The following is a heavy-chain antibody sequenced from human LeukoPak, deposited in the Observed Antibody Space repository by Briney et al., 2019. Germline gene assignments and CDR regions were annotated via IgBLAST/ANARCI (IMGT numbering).Heavy chain of an antibody. V-gene: IGHV4-30-2*01. J-gene: IGHJ4*02. CDR2: IYHSGST. D-gene: IGHD1-26*01. CDR3: ARGATASVRFDY. Sequence: SETLSLTCAVSGGSISSGGYCWSWIRQPPGKGLEWIGYIYHSGSTYYNPSLKSRVTISVDRSKNQFSLKLSSVTAADTAVYYCARGATASVRFDYWGQGTLVTVSS. CDR1: GGSISSGGYC.